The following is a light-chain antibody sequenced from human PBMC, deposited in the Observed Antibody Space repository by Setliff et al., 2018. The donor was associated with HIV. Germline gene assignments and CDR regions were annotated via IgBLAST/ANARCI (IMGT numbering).Light chain of an antibody. CDR2: DVS. CDR3: SSYTASSTLA. J-gene: IGLJ3*02. Sequence: QSALTQPASVSGSPGQSITISCTGSSSDVGGYNYVSWYQQHPGNAPKLMIYDVSQRPSGVSDRFSGSKSGITASLTISGLQPEDESDYYCSSYTASSTLAFGGGTKVTVL. V-gene: IGLV2-14*03. CDR1: SSDVGGYNY.